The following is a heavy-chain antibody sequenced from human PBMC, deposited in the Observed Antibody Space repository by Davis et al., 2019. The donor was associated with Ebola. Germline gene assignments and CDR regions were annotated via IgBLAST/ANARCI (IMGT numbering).Heavy chain of an antibody. J-gene: IGHJ4*02. V-gene: IGHV1-2*06. D-gene: IGHD6-13*01. CDR2: INPNSGGP. CDR3: ARGIAADNDY. Sequence: ASVKVSCKASGYTFTGYYMHWVRQAPGQGLEWMGRINPNSGGPNYAQKFQARVTMTRDKSISTAYMELSSLRSEDTAVYYCARGIAADNDYWGQGTLVTVSS. CDR1: GYTFTGYY.